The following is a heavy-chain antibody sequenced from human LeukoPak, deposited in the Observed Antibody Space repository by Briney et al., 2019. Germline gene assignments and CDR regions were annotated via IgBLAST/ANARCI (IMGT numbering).Heavy chain of an antibody. J-gene: IGHJ4*02. Sequence: PGGSLRLSCAASGFTFSSYTMCWVRQAPGKGLEWVSAISGRGGSTYYADSVKGRFTISRDNSKNTLYLQMNSLRAEDTAVYYCAKDLPLTTVTPYYFDYWGQGTLVTVSS. D-gene: IGHD4-17*01. CDR3: AKDLPLTTVTPYYFDY. CDR2: ISGRGGST. CDR1: GFTFSSYT. V-gene: IGHV3-23*01.